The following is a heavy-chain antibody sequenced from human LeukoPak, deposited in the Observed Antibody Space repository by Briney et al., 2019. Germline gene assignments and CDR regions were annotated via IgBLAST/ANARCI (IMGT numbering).Heavy chain of an antibody. J-gene: IGHJ3*02. CDR2: IYYSGST. CDR1: GGSISSYY. Sequence: SETLSLTCTVSGGSISSYYWSGIRQPPGEGLEWIGYIYYSGSTNCNPSVKSRVAMSVDTSKKQFSLKLSSLTAADTAVYYCARGGTAVIAPYAFDIWGQGTMVTVSS. V-gene: IGHV4-59*01. D-gene: IGHD4-23*01. CDR3: ARGGTAVIAPYAFDI.